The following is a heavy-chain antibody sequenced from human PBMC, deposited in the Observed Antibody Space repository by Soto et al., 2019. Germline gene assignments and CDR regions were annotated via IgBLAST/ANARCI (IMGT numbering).Heavy chain of an antibody. CDR2: INPNSGGT. D-gene: IGHD6-6*01. V-gene: IGHV1-2*04. Sequence: GASVKVSCKASGYTFTGYYMHWVRQAPGQGLEWMGWINPNSGGTNYAQKFQGWVTMTRDTSISTAYMELSRLRSDDTAVYYCARANEYTSSSGMYVWGQGTTVTVSS. CDR3: ARANEYTSSSGMYV. J-gene: IGHJ6*02. CDR1: GYTFTGYY.